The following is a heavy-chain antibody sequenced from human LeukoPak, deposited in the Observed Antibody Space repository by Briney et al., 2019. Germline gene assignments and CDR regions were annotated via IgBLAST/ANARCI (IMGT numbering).Heavy chain of an antibody. CDR3: ARARGIAAAGILNDY. J-gene: IGHJ4*02. CDR1: GGSFSGYY. V-gene: IGHV4-34*01. CDR2: INHSGST. Sequence: SETLSLTCAVYGGSFSGYYWSWIRQPPGKGLEWIGEINHSGSTNYTPSLKSRVTISVDTSKNQFSLKLSSVTAADTAVYYCARARGIAAAGILNDYWGQGTLVTVSS. D-gene: IGHD6-13*01.